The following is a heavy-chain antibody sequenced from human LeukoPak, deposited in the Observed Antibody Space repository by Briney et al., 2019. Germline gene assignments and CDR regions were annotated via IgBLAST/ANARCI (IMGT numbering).Heavy chain of an antibody. V-gene: IGHV1-8*02. D-gene: IGHD6-13*01. CDR3: ARGRGAADNWFDP. J-gene: IGHJ5*02. CDR2: MNPNSGNA. CDR1: GYTFTGYY. Sequence: ASVKVSCKASGYTFTGYYMHWVRQAPGQGLEWMGWMNPNSGNAGYAQKFQGRVTMTRNTSISTAYMELSSLRSEDTAVYYCARGRGAADNWFDPWGQGTLVTVSS.